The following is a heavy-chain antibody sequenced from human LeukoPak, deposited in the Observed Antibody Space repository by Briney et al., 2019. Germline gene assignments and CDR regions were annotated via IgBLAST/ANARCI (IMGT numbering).Heavy chain of an antibody. CDR2: IYYSGST. CDR3: ARDPRLMEFDY. Sequence: ETLSLTCAVSGGSISSNSYYWGWIRQPPGKELEWIGYIYYSGSTNYKSSLKSRVTISVDTSKNQFSLKLSSVTAADTAVYYCARDPRLMEFDYWGQGTLVTVSS. CDR1: GGSISSNSYY. D-gene: IGHD2-8*01. V-gene: IGHV4-61*01. J-gene: IGHJ4*02.